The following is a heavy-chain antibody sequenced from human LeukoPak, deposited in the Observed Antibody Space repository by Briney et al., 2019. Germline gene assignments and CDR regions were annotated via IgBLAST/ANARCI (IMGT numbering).Heavy chain of an antibody. V-gene: IGHV4-4*09. CDR1: GGSISSYY. J-gene: IGHJ5*02. D-gene: IGHD2-2*01. CDR3: ARHALLGYCSSTSCYNWFDP. CDR2: IYTSGST. Sequence: SETLSLTCTVSGGSISSYYWSWLRQPPGKGLEWIGYIYTSGSTNYNPSLKSRVTISVDTSKNQFSLKLSSVTAADTAVYYCARHALLGYCSSTSCYNWFDPWGQGTLVTVSS.